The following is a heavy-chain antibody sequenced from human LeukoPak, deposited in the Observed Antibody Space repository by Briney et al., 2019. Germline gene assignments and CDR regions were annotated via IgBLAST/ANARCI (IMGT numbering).Heavy chain of an antibody. CDR1: GYTFTGYY. J-gene: IGHJ4*02. CDR2: INPNSGGT. V-gene: IGHV1-2*02. CDR3: ARALKAVAAAGTRYGY. D-gene: IGHD6-13*01. Sequence: ASVKVSCKASGYTFTGYYMHWVRQAPGQGLEWMGWINPNSGGTNYAQKFQGRVTMTRDTSTSTVYMELSSLRSEDTAVYYCARALKAVAAAGTRYGYWGQGTLVTVSS.